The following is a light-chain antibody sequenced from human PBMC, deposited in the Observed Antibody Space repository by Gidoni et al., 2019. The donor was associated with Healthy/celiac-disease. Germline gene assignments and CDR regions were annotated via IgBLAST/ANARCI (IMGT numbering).Light chain of an antibody. Sequence: DIQMTQSPSSLSASVGDRVTITCQASQDISNYLKWYQQKPGKAPKLLIYDASNLKTGVPSRFSRSGSGTDFTFTISSLQLEVIATYYCQQYDNLSFTFGPGTKVDIK. CDR1: QDISNY. CDR3: QQYDNLSFT. V-gene: IGKV1-33*01. J-gene: IGKJ3*01. CDR2: DAS.